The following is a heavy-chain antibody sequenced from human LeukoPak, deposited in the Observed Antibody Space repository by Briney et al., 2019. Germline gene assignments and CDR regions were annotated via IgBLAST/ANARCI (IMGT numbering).Heavy chain of an antibody. J-gene: IGHJ4*02. CDR2: INPSGGST. Sequence: ASVKVSCKASGYTFTSYYMHWVRQAPGQGLEWMGIINPSGGSTSYAQKFQGRVTISVDTSKNQFSLKLSSVTAADTAVYYCAMLVRGVLGYFDYWGQGTLVTVSS. CDR3: AMLVRGVLGYFDY. D-gene: IGHD3-10*01. CDR1: GYTFTSYY. V-gene: IGHV1-46*01.